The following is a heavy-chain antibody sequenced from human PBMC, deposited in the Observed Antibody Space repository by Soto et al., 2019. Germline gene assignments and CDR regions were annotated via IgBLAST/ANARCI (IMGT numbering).Heavy chain of an antibody. CDR3: ARHGFGPLHGLVDV. Sequence: QVQLQESGPGLVKPSETLSLSCTVSGGAISSYYWSWFRQSPGKRMEWIGYVHHSWGSSYNPSLQGRVAISLDTSKSQLSLKVPSVTATDTAVYYCARHGFGPLHGLVDVWGQGTTVTVSS. CDR2: VHHSWGS. J-gene: IGHJ6*02. CDR1: GGAISSYY. V-gene: IGHV4-59*08. D-gene: IGHD3-10*01.